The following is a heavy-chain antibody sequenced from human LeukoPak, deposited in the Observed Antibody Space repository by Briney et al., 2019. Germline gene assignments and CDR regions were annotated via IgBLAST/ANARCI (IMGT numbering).Heavy chain of an antibody. CDR2: IYHSGST. D-gene: IGHD6-6*01. CDR1: GGSISGGGYY. J-gene: IGHJ4*02. Sequence: PSQTLSLTCTVSGGSISGGGYYWSWIRQPPGKGLEWIGYIYHSGSTYYNPSLKSRVTISVDRSKNQFSLKLSSVTAADTAVYYCAREDSSSSRAGFDYWGQGTLVTVSS. V-gene: IGHV4-30-2*01. CDR3: AREDSSSSRAGFDY.